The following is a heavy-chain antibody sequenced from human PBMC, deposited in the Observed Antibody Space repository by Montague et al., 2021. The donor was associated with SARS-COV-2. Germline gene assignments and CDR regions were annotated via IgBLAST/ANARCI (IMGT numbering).Heavy chain of an antibody. CDR2: IYYRGTT. CDR1: GGSISSDY. CDR3: AREARWNWFDP. V-gene: IGHV4-59*01. J-gene: IGHJ5*02. Sequence: SETLSLTCSVSGGSISSDYWSWIRQSPGKGLEWIGYIYYRGTTNYNPSLKSRVTFSVDTSKNQFSLKLISVTAADTAVYFCAREARWNWFDPWGQGVLVTVSS. D-gene: IGHD5-24*01.